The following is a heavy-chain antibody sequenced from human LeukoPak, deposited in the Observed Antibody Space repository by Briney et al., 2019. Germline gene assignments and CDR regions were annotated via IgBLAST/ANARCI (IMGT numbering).Heavy chain of an antibody. D-gene: IGHD6-13*01. V-gene: IGHV4-38-2*01. CDR2: IYHSGST. Sequence: SETLSLTCAVSGYSISSGYYWGWIRQPPGKGLEWIGSIYHSGSTYYNPSLKSRVTISVDTSKNQFSLKLSSVTAAGTAVYYCARHETPYSSSWRDYWGQGTLVTVSS. CDR3: ARHETPYSSSWRDY. J-gene: IGHJ4*02. CDR1: GYSISSGYY.